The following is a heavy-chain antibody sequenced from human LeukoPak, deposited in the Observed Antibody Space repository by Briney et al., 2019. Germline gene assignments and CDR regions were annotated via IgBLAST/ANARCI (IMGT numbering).Heavy chain of an antibody. CDR3: ARDSITMVRGVIITDNWFDP. Sequence: SETLSLTCTVSGGSISSSSYYWGWIRQPPGKGLEWIGSIYYSGSTYYNPSLKSRVTISVDTSKNQFSLKLSSVTAADTAVYYCARDSITMVRGVIITDNWFDPWGQGTLVTVSS. CDR1: GGSISSSSYY. J-gene: IGHJ5*02. CDR2: IYYSGST. D-gene: IGHD3-10*01. V-gene: IGHV4-39*07.